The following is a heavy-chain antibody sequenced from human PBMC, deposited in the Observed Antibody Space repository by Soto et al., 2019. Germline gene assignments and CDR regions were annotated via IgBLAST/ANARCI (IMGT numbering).Heavy chain of an antibody. CDR2: IYYSGST. Sequence: CLTCTVSGGSISSSSYYWGWIRQPPGKGLELIGSIYYSGSTYYNPSLKSRVTISVDTSKNQFSLKLSSVTAADTAVYYCARHPYYDYVWGSYRPRYYYYGMDVWGQGXTVTVYS. CDR3: ARHPYYDYVWGSYRPRYYYYGMDV. V-gene: IGHV4-39*01. D-gene: IGHD3-16*02. J-gene: IGHJ6*02. CDR1: GGSISSSSYY.